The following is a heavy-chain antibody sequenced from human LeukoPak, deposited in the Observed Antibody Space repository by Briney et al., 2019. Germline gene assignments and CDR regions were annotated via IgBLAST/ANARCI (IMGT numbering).Heavy chain of an antibody. D-gene: IGHD3-10*01. J-gene: IGHJ4*02. Sequence: PGGSLRLSCAASGFTFSSYEMNWVREAPGKGLEWVSAICGSGGSTYYADSVKGRFTISRDNSKNTLYLQMNSLRDEDTAVYYCAKCLMVRGVIITGPFDYWGQGTLVTVSS. V-gene: IGHV3-23*01. CDR2: ICGSGGST. CDR1: GFTFSSYE. CDR3: AKCLMVRGVIITGPFDY.